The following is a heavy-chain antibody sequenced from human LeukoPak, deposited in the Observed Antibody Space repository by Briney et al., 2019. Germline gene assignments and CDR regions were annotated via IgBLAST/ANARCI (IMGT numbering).Heavy chain of an antibody. CDR2: IYHSGST. V-gene: IGHV4-30-2*01. Sequence: PSETLSLTCAVSGGSISSGGYSWSWIRQPPGKGPEWIGYIYHSGSTYYNPSLKSRVTISVDRSKNQFSLKLSSVTAADTAVYYCARLRYSSGWYLDYWGQGTLVTVSS. D-gene: IGHD6-19*01. J-gene: IGHJ4*02. CDR1: GGSISSGGYS. CDR3: ARLRYSSGWYLDY.